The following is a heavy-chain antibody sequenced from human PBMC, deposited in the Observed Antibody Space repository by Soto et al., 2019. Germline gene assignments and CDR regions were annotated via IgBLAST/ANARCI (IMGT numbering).Heavy chain of an antibody. J-gene: IGHJ6*02. V-gene: IGHV2-26*01. CDR2: IFSNDEK. CDR3: ARTDSSGPYYYYGMDV. Sequence: GSGPTLVNPTETLTLTCTVSGFSLSNARMGVSWIRQPPGKALEWLAHIFSNDEKSYSTSLKSRLTISKDTSKSQVVLTMTNMDPVDTATYYCARTDSSGPYYYYGMDVWGQGTTVTVSS. CDR1: GFSLSNARMG. D-gene: IGHD6-25*01.